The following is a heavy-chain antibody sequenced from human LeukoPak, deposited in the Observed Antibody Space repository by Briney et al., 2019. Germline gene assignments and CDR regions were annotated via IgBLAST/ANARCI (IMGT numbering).Heavy chain of an antibody. Sequence: GGSLRLSCAASGFIFGSFAMNWVRQAPGKGLEWVSGISGRGGGTYYIDSVKDRFTISRDNSKNTLYLRIISLRAEDTAVYYCAKDLGVLWFGDLSPNYYAMDVWGQGTTVTVSS. CDR1: GFIFGSFA. V-gene: IGHV3-23*01. D-gene: IGHD3-10*01. J-gene: IGHJ6*02. CDR3: AKDLGVLWFGDLSPNYYAMDV. CDR2: ISGRGGGT.